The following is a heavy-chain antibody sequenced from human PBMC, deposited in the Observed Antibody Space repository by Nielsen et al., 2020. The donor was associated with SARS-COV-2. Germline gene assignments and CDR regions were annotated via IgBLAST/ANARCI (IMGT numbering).Heavy chain of an antibody. Sequence: GSLKISCAASGFTFSSYWMSWVRQAPGKGLEWVANIKQDGSEKYYVDSVKGRFTISRDNAKNSLYLQMNSLRAEDTAVYYCARGGSSSWWFDPWGQGTLVTVSS. CDR1: GFTFSSYW. CDR2: IKQDGSEK. V-gene: IGHV3-7*03. D-gene: IGHD6-13*01. CDR3: ARGGSSSWWFDP. J-gene: IGHJ5*02.